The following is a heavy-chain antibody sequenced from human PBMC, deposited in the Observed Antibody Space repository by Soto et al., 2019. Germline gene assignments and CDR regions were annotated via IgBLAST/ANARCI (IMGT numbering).Heavy chain of an antibody. CDR1: GYTFTTHG. CDR2: VRGDNGHT. J-gene: IGHJ5*02. D-gene: IGHD1-26*01. CDR3: ARYVGYWRSGNGYREGFDP. V-gene: IGHV1-18*01. Sequence: QVQLVQSGAEVKKPGASVKVSCKASGYTFTTHGISWVRQVPGQGLEWMGWVRGDNGHTNYAQSLQGRVTMTTDTSTNTAYMALRSLRSDGTAVYYCARYVGYWRSGNGYREGFDPGGQGTRVTVSS.